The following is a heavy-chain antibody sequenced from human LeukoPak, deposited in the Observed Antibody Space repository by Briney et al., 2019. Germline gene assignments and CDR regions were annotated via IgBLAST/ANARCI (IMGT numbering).Heavy chain of an antibody. J-gene: IGHJ4*02. Sequence: GGSLRLSCAASGFTFTNAWMTWVRQAPGKGMEWVGRIKSKTDGGTTDYADSVKGRFTLSRDTSKNTLYLQMNSLRAEDMAIYYCVRQACLDGSECYLDYWGQGTQVTVSS. D-gene: IGHD3-22*01. CDR1: GFTFTNAW. CDR2: IKSKTDGGTT. V-gene: IGHV3-15*01. CDR3: VRQACLDGSECYLDY.